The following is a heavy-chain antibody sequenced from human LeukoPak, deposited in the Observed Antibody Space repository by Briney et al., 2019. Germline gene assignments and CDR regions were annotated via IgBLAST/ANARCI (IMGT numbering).Heavy chain of an antibody. CDR1: GFTFSSYG. CDR3: ARNYLTPDAFDI. J-gene: IGHJ3*02. D-gene: IGHD4-23*01. CDR2: ISYDGSNK. Sequence: GGSLRLSCAASGFTFSSYGMHWVRQAPGKGLEWVAVISYDGSNKYYADSVKGRFTISRDNSKNTLYLQMNSLRAEDTAVYYCARNYLTPDAFDIWGQGTMVTVSS. V-gene: IGHV3-30*03.